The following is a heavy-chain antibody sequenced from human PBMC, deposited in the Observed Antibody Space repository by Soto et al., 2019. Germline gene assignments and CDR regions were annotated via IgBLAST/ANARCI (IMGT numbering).Heavy chain of an antibody. D-gene: IGHD6-19*01. CDR2: LHYTGSS. CDR1: GDPITNYY. CDR3: ARVFNGGTAVAGVRFDP. J-gene: IGHJ5*02. Sequence: QVQLHESGPGLVKPSETLSLTCTVSGDPITNYYWGWIRLPPGKGLQWIGSLHYTGSSNYNPSHKSRLTISIDTSKNQFSLNLASVTAADTAVYYCARVFNGGTAVAGVRFDPWGQGVLVTVSS. V-gene: IGHV4-59*01.